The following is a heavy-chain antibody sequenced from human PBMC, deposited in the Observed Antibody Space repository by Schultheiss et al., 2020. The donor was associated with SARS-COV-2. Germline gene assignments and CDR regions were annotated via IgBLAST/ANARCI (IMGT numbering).Heavy chain of an antibody. CDR1: GFTFSTYE. V-gene: IGHV3-30*03. CDR3: TTDFEWLRSYYFDY. CDR2: ISYDGSNK. D-gene: IGHD5-12*01. J-gene: IGHJ4*02. Sequence: GGSLRLSCAASGFTFSTYEMNWVRQAPGKGLEWVAVISYDGSNKYYADSVKGRFTISRDNSKNTLYLQMNSLKTEDTAVYYCTTDFEWLRSYYFDYWGQGTLVTVS.